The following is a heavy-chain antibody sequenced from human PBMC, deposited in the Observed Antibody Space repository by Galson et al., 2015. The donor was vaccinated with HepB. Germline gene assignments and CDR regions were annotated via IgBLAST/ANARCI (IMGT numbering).Heavy chain of an antibody. CDR1: GSSFNSST. J-gene: IGHJ6*02. Sequence: SVKVSCKASGSSFNSSTFSWVRQAPGQGLEWMGEFIPHLDRAKYTQQFQGRVTITADKSTATVFMDLRSPRSDDTAKYYCARGRVEEVVIIPGAVNHPRISYGLDVWGQGTTVTVSS. V-gene: IGHV1-69*10. CDR2: FIPHLDRA. CDR3: ARGRVEEVVIIPGAVNHPRISYGLDV. D-gene: IGHD2-2*01.